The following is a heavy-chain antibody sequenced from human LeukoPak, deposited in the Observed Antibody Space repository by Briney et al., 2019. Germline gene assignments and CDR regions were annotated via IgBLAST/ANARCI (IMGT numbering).Heavy chain of an antibody. CDR3: ARVRFGYSSIPFDY. CDR1: GFTFSSYW. Sequence: PGGSLRLSCAASGFTFSSYWMHWVRQAPGKGLVWVSRINSDGSSTSYADSVKGRFTISSDNAKNTLYLQMNSLRAEDTAVYYCARVRFGYSSIPFDYWGQGTLVTVSS. V-gene: IGHV3-74*01. CDR2: INSDGSST. D-gene: IGHD6-19*01. J-gene: IGHJ4*02.